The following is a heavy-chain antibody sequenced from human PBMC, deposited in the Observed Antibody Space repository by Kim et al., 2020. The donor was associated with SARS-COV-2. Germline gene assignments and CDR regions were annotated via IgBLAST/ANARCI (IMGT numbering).Heavy chain of an antibody. CDR1: GFTFSSYA. D-gene: IGHD2-21*02. CDR3: AKGRRGGDSNNWFDP. J-gene: IGHJ5*02. V-gene: IGHV3-23*01. Sequence: GGSLRLSCAASGFTFSSYAMSWVRQAPGKGLEWVSAISGSGGSTYYADSVKGRFTISRDNSKNTLYLQMNSLRAEDTAVYYCAKGRRGGDSNNWFDPWGQGTLVTVSS. CDR2: ISGSGGST.